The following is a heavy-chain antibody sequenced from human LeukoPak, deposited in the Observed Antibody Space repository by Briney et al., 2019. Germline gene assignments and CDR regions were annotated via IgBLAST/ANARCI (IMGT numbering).Heavy chain of an antibody. CDR3: VKDGGDYGDYSYYFDY. CDR1: GFTFNDFA. Sequence: QTGGSLRLSCAASGFTFNDFAMPWVRLTPGKGLEWVSGISWNSGRIGYADSVKGRFTISRDNAENSLYLQMNSLRTEDTALYYCVKDGGDYGDYSYYFDYWGQGTLVTVSS. D-gene: IGHD4-17*01. CDR2: ISWNSGRI. V-gene: IGHV3-9*01. J-gene: IGHJ4*02.